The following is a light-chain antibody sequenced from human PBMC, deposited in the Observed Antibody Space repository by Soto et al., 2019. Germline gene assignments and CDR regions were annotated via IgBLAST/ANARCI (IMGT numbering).Light chain of an antibody. CDR1: QTVRTN. CDR3: QQYQSLWT. Sequence: EIDLTQSPATLSVSPGERVALFCRASQTVRTNLAWYQQKPGQTPRLLIYGISTRAADVPARFSGGGSGMDFTLSISSVQSEDSAVYYCQQYQSLWTFGQGTKVEIK. V-gene: IGKV3-15*01. CDR2: GIS. J-gene: IGKJ1*01.